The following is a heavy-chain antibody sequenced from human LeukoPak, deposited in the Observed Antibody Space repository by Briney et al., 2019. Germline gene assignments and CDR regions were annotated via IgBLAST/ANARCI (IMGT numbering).Heavy chain of an antibody. CDR2: IYYSGST. CDR1: GDSISSYY. V-gene: IGHV4-39*02. D-gene: IGHD1-1*01. J-gene: IGHJ3*02. Sequence: SETLSLTCTVSGDSISSYYWGRIRQPPGKGLEWIGSIYYSGSTYYNPSLKSRVTISVDTSKNQFSLKLCSVTAADTAVYYCARDTDNRDAFDIWGQGTMVTVSS. CDR3: ARDTDNRDAFDI.